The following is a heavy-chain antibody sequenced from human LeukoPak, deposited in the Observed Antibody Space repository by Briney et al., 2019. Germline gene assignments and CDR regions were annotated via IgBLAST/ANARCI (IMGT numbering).Heavy chain of an antibody. CDR2: ISYDGSNK. V-gene: IGHV3-30-3*01. D-gene: IGHD6-13*01. J-gene: IGHJ4*02. CDR1: GFTFNDYA. Sequence: PGGSLRLSCAPSGFTFNDYAMHWVRQAPGKGPEWVAVISYDGSNKYYADSVKGRFTISRDNSKNTLCLQMNSLRIEDTAMYYCARHELYSSSYIFDSWGQGTLVTVSS. CDR3: ARHELYSSSYIFDS.